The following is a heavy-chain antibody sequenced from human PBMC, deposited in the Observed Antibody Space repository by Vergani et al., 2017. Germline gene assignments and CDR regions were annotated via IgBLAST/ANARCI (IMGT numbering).Heavy chain of an antibody. CDR2: INSVGSST. CDR1: GFTFSSNW. V-gene: IGHV3-74*01. J-gene: IGHJ5*02. Sequence: EVQLVESGGGLVQPGESLRLSCAGSGFTFSSNWMHWVRQVPGKGLEWVSRINSVGSSTSYTDSVKGRFTISRDNAKNTLYLQMNSLRAEDTAVYYCGRELGIPWGQGTLVTVSS. CDR3: GRELGIP. D-gene: IGHD3-16*01.